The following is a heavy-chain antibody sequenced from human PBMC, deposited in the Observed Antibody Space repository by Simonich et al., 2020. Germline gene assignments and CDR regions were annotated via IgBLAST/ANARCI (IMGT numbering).Heavy chain of an antibody. CDR2: INPTRVGT. V-gene: IGHV1-2*02. J-gene: IGHJ6*03. CDR3: ARDRAARYYYYYYMDV. D-gene: IGHD6-6*01. CDR1: GYTFTGSY. Sequence: QVQLVQSGAEVKKPGASVKVSCKASGYTFTGSYMHWVRQAPGQGLEWMGWINPTRVGTNSAQKFHGRVTMTRDTSISTAYMELSRLRSDDTAVYYCARDRAARYYYYYYMDVWGKGTTVTVSS.